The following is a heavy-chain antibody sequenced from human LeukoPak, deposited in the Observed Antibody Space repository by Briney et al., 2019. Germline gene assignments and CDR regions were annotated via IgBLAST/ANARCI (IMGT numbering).Heavy chain of an antibody. CDR2: IYYSGST. CDR1: GGSISTSSYY. V-gene: IGHV4-39*01. J-gene: IGHJ6*03. CDR3: AEITYYYYMDV. Sequence: PSETLSLTCTVSGGSISTSSYYRGWIRQPPGKGLEWIGSIYYSGSTFYNPSLKSRVTISVDTSKNQFSLKLNSVTAADTAVYYCAEITYYYYMDVWGKGTPVTISS. D-gene: IGHD3-16*01.